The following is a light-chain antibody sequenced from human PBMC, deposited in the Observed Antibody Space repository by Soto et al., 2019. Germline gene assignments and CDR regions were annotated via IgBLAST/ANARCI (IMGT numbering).Light chain of an antibody. CDR2: VAS. Sequence: EVVMTQSPATLSVSPGERATVSCRASHSVGRLLAWYQQQPGQAPRLLIYVASTRATGIPARFTGSGSGTEFTLNISSLQSEDFAVYYCQQYNNWPITFGPGTRLDIK. J-gene: IGKJ5*01. V-gene: IGKV3-15*01. CDR3: QQYNNWPIT. CDR1: HSVGRL.